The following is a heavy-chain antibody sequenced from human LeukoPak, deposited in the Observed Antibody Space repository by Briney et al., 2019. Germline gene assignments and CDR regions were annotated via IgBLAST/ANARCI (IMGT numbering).Heavy chain of an antibody. CDR3: ARGRRWFGYTWFDY. D-gene: IGHD3-10*01. CDR1: GGSISSYY. CDR2: IYYSGST. Sequence: PSETLSLTCTVSGGSISSYYWSWIRQPPGKGLEWIGYIYYSGSTNYNPSLKSRVTISVDTSKNQFSLKLSSVTAADTAVYYCARGRRWFGYTWFDYWGQGTLVTVSS. J-gene: IGHJ4*02. V-gene: IGHV4-59*01.